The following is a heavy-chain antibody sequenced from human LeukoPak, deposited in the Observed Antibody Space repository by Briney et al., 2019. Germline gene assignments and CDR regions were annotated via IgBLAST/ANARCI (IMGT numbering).Heavy chain of an antibody. CDR1: GGSMRSYF. J-gene: IGHJ4*02. V-gene: IGHV4-59*01. D-gene: IGHD5-24*01. CDR3: ARAGDGFNRCDNFDY. Sequence: PSETLSLTCTVSGGSMRSYFWTWIRQRPGKGLEWIGYMYYTGRTNYNPSLKSRVTTSIDTSKNQFSLKLSSVTAADTAVYYCARAGDGFNRCDNFDYWGQGSLITVST. CDR2: MYYTGRT.